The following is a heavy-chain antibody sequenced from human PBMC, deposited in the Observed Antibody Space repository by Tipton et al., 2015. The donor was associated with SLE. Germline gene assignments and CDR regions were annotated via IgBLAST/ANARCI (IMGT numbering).Heavy chain of an antibody. D-gene: IGHD6-19*01. V-gene: IGHV4-31*03. CDR2: IYNSGGT. J-gene: IGHJ4*01. CDR3: ARAVAGNSEYFYY. Sequence: TLSLTCIVSGGSISRGTYYWSWIRHHPRKGPEWIGYIYNSGGTYYNPSLKSRVTISIDTSRNQFSLNLNSVTAADTALYYCARAVAGNSEYFYYWGHGTLVTVSS. CDR1: GGSISRGTYY.